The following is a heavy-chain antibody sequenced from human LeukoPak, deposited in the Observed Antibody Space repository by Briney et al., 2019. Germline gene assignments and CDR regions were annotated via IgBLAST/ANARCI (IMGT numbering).Heavy chain of an antibody. J-gene: IGHJ4*02. D-gene: IGHD5-18*01. V-gene: IGHV1-46*01. CDR3: ARVVRGVTREYFDY. Sequence: ASVKVSCKTSGYTFTDYDITWVRQAPGQGLEWMGIINPSGGSTSYAQKFQGRVTMTRDMSTSTVYMELSSLRSEDTAVYYCARVVRGVTREYFDYWGQGTLVTVSS. CDR1: GYTFTDYD. CDR2: INPSGGST.